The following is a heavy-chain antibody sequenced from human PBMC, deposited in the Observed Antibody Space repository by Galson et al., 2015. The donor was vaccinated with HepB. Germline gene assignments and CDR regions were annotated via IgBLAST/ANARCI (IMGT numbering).Heavy chain of an antibody. Sequence: SLRLSCAASGFTFSTYAMSWVRQAPGKGLEWVSVISGSGGSTYYADSVKGRFTISRDNSKNTLYLQMNSLRAEDTAVYYCAKCGSSRWYSDYWGQGTLVTVSS. CDR3: AKCGSSRWYSDY. V-gene: IGHV3-23*01. D-gene: IGHD6-13*01. CDR2: ISGSGGST. J-gene: IGHJ4*02. CDR1: GFTFSTYA.